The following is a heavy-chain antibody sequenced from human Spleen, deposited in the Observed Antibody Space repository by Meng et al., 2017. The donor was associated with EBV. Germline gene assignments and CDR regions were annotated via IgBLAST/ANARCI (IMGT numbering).Heavy chain of an antibody. Sequence: QVQLQESGHGMVKPSGTLSLMCTVSGDSISNNNWWSWVRQTPGKGLEWIAEIYHGGSTNYNPSLKSRVTISIDKSKNQFSLRLSSVTAADTAVYFCARTESLAVAGSLGYWGQGTLVTVSS. CDR2: IYHGGST. V-gene: IGHV4-4*02. CDR3: ARTESLAVAGSLGY. CDR1: GDSISNNNW. J-gene: IGHJ4*02. D-gene: IGHD6-19*01.